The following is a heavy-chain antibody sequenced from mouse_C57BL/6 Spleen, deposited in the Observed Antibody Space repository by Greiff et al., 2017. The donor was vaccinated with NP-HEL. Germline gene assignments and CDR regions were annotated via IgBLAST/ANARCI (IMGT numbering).Heavy chain of an antibody. D-gene: IGHD1-3*01. CDR1: GFTFSSYA. CDR3: TRDRELGWFAY. J-gene: IGHJ3*01. Sequence: EVKLMESGEGLVKPGGSLKLSCAASGFTFSSYAMSWVRQTPEKRLEWVAYISSGGDYIYYADTVKGRFTISRDNARNTLYLQMSSLKSEDTAMYYCTRDRELGWFAYWGQGTLVTVSA. V-gene: IGHV5-9-1*02. CDR2: ISSGGDYI.